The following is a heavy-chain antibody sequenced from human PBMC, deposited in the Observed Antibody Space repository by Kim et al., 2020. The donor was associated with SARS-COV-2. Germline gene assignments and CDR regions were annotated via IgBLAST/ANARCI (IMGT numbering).Heavy chain of an antibody. J-gene: IGHJ4*02. CDR1: GFSVSTNY. CDR3: VRGDYGGPVGNFND. V-gene: IGHV3-53*01. D-gene: IGHD4-17*01. Sequence: GGSLRLSCAASGFSVSTNYMGWVRQAPGKGLEWISLIYTGGDGYYAASVRGRFTISRDNCKNTLYLQLNSVRVEDTAVSYCVRGDYGGPVGNFNDWGPGT. CDR2: IYTGGDG.